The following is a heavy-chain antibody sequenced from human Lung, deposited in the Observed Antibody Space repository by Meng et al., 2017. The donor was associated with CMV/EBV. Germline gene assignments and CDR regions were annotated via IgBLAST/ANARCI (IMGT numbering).Heavy chain of an antibody. J-gene: IGHJ5*02. Sequence: GSLRLSCSVTGDSISSFYWTWIRQSPGKGLEWIGYFYYTGSANYNPSLKSRVTISGDTSKNQFSLRLSSVTAADTAVYYCAREYCASTGCYKGGRFGPWGQGTXVTVSS. CDR2: FYYTGSA. V-gene: IGHV4-59*01. CDR1: GDSISSFY. D-gene: IGHD2-2*02. CDR3: AREYCASTGCYKGGRFGP.